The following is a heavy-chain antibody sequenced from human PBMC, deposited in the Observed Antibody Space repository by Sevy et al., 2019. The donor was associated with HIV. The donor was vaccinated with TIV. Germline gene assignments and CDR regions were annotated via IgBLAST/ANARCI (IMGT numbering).Heavy chain of an antibody. D-gene: IGHD1-26*01. CDR3: ARGWGFDY. J-gene: IGHJ4*02. V-gene: IGHV6-1*01. CDR1: GDSVSSNITA. CDR2: TYYRSKWFN. Sequence: QSQTLSLTCAISGDSVSSNITAWNWIRQSPSRGLEWLGRTYYRSKWFNDYAVSVKSRITINPDTSKNHVSLQLNSVTPDDTAVYYCARGWGFDYWGQGILVTVSS.